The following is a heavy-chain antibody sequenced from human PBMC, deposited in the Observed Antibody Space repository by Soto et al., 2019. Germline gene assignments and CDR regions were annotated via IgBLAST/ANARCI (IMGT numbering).Heavy chain of an antibody. J-gene: IGHJ5*02. CDR1: GFTFDDYA. V-gene: IGHV3-9*03. D-gene: IGHD2-2*01. CDR2: ISWNSGII. CDR3: TRGGFCTNSNCYLSWFDP. Sequence: ESGGALVQPGRSLRLSCAASGFTFDDYAMHWVRQAPGKGLEWVSGISWNSGIIGYADSVKGRFTISRDNAKNSLYLQMNGLRAEDMALHYCTRGGFCTNSNCYLSWFDPWGQGTLVSVSS.